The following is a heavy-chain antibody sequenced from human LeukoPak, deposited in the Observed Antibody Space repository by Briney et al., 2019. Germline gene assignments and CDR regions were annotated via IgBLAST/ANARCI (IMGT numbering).Heavy chain of an antibody. CDR1: GFTFSAYA. J-gene: IGHJ6*02. Sequence: GGSLRLSCGASGFTFSAYAMNWVRQAPGKGLEWVSVVGASGDSTYYADSVRGRFTISRDNSHNTLYLQMNSLRAEDTAVYYCAKEGGYTYGQNQYYAMDVWGQGTTVTVSS. V-gene: IGHV3-23*01. CDR2: VGASGDST. D-gene: IGHD5-18*01. CDR3: AKEGGYTYGQNQYYAMDV.